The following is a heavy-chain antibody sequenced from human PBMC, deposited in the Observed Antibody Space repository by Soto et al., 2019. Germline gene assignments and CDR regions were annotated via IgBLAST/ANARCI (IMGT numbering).Heavy chain of an antibody. J-gene: IGHJ6*02. D-gene: IGHD3-9*01. CDR2: IIPIFGTA. Sequence: SVKVSCKASGGTFSSYAISWVRQAPGQGLEWMGGIIPIFGTANYAQKFQGRVTITADESTSTAYMELSSLRSEDTAVYYCARALRYFDWLLPDYYYSGMDVWGQGTTVTV. CDR3: ARALRYFDWLLPDYYYSGMDV. CDR1: GGTFSSYA. V-gene: IGHV1-69*13.